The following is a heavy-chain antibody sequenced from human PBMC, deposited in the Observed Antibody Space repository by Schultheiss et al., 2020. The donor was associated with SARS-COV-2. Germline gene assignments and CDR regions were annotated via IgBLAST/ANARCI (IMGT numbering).Heavy chain of an antibody. Sequence: SQTLSLTCTVSGGSISSYYWSWIRQPAGKGLEWIGYIYYSGSTYYNPSLKSRVTISVDTSKNQFSLKLSSVTAADTAVYYCGLVGATYYYGMDVWGQGTTVTVSS. CDR2: IYYSGST. D-gene: IGHD1-26*01. CDR1: GGSISSYY. CDR3: GLVGATYYYGMDV. J-gene: IGHJ6*02. V-gene: IGHV4-59*04.